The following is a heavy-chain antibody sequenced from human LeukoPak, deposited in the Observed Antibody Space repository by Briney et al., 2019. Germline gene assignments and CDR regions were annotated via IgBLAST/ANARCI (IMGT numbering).Heavy chain of an antibody. V-gene: IGHV3-48*01. CDR2: ISSSSSTI. J-gene: IGHJ4*02. CDR1: GFTFSSYS. D-gene: IGHD3-16*02. CDR3: ASLLGGYDYAWGSYRSYYFDY. Sequence: GGSLRLSCAASGFTFSSYSMNWVRQAPGKGLEWVSYISSSSSTIYYADSVKGRFTISRDNAKNSLYLEINSLRAEDKAVYYCASLLGGYDYAWGSYRSYYFDYWGQGTLVTVSS.